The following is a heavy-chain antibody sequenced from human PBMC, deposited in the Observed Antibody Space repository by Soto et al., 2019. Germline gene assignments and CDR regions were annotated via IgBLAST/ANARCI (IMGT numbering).Heavy chain of an antibody. D-gene: IGHD3-9*01. J-gene: IGHJ6*02. CDR1: GGTFSSYA. V-gene: IGHV1-69*13. Sequence: SVKVSCKASGGTFSSYAISWVRQAPGQGLEWMGGIIPIFGTANYAQKFQGRVTITADESTSTAYMELSSLRSEDTAVYYCARDYDDTLTGYQYGMDVWGQGTTVTVSS. CDR3: ARDYDDTLTGYQYGMDV. CDR2: IIPIFGTA.